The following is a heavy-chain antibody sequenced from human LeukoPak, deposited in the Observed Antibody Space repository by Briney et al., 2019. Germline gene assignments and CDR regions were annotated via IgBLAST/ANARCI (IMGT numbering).Heavy chain of an antibody. V-gene: IGHV3-48*03. CDR1: GFTFSSYE. CDR3: ARESIAVAGAPFDY. CDR2: ISSGSTI. Sequence: GGSLRLSCAASGFTFSSYEMNWVRQAPGKGRGRVSNISSGSTIYDADSVKGRFTISRDNAKNSLYLQMNSLRAEDTAVYYCARESIAVAGAPFDYWGQGTLVTVSS. J-gene: IGHJ4*02. D-gene: IGHD6-19*01.